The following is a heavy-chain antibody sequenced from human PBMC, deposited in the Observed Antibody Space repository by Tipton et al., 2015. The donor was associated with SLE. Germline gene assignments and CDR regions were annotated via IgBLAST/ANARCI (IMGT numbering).Heavy chain of an antibody. CDR2: INHSGST. CDR1: GGSFSGYY. CDR3: AGAPYFDFWSGYPP. D-gene: IGHD3-3*01. J-gene: IGHJ5*02. V-gene: IGHV4-34*01. Sequence: TLSLTCAVYGGSFSGYYWSWIRQPPGKGLEWIGEINHSGSTNYNPSLKSRVTISVDTSKNQFSLKLSSVTAADTAVYYCAGAPYFDFWSGYPPWGQGTLVTVSS.